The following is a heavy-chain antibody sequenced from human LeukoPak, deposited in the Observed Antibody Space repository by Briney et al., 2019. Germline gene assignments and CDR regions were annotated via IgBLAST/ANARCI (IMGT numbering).Heavy chain of an antibody. V-gene: IGHV4-31*03. CDR3: ARGYGDSPFFDY. D-gene: IGHD4-17*01. Sequence: SETLSLTCTVSGGSLSSGGYYWRWLRQHPGTGLEWIGYIYYSGSTYYNPSLKSRVTISVDTSKNQFSLRLSCVTAADTAVYYCARGYGDSPFFDYWGQGTLVTVSS. CDR1: GGSLSSGGYY. CDR2: IYYSGST. J-gene: IGHJ4*02.